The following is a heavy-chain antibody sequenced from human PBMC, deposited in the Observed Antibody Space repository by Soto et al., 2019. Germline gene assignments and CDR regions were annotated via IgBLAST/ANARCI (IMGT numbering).Heavy chain of an antibody. CDR2: DYYTGNN. D-gene: IGHD3-3*01. Sequence: QVQLQESGPGLVKPSQTLSLTCTVSGGSVGTGDYAWTWIRQAPGKDLEWLAYDYYTGNNYQNPSHNRRASIAVDTPKNQSSLELRSVTAADTAVYYGAGERYRFWRGPFDLRGRCTLVTVSS. V-gene: IGHV4-30-4*01. J-gene: IGHJ2*01. CDR1: GGSVGTGDYA. CDR3: AGERYRFWRGPFDL.